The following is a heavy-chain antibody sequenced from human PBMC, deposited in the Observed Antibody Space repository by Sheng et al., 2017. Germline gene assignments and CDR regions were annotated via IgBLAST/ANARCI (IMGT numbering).Heavy chain of an antibody. CDR2: ITSSGSKM. CDR3: AKEMLDFERYNGMDV. J-gene: IGHJ6*02. CDR1: GFTFSNYE. Sequence: EVQLVESGGGLVQPGGSLTLSCAASGFTFSNYEMNWVRQAPGKGLEWISYITSSGSKMYYADSVKGRFTISRDNAKNSLFLQMSGLRDEDTAIYFCAKEMLDFERYNGMDVWGQGTTVTVS. V-gene: IGHV3-48*03. D-gene: IGHD3-9*01.